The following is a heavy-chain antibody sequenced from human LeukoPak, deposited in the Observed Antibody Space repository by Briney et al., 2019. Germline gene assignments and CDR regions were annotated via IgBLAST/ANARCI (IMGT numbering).Heavy chain of an antibody. CDR1: GFTFSSYW. Sequence: PGGSLRLSCAASGFTFSSYWMSWVRQAPGKGLEWVANIKQDGSEKYYVDSVKGQFTISRDNAKNSLYLQMNSLRAEDTAVYYCARDRAWYDFWSGYLDVWGQGTTVTVSS. CDR2: IKQDGSEK. J-gene: IGHJ6*02. CDR3: ARDRAWYDFWSGYLDV. D-gene: IGHD3-3*01. V-gene: IGHV3-7*01.